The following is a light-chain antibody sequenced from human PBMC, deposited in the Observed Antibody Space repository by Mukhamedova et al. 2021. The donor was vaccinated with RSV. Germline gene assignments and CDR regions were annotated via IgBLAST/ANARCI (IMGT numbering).Light chain of an antibody. J-gene: IGKJ4*01. V-gene: IGKV1-27*01. CDR3: QKYNSAPLT. Sequence: WYQRRVHGRSPKLLIYAASTVQSGVPSRFSGSGSGTDFTLTITSLQPEDVETYYCQKYNSAPLTFGGGTKVEIK. CDR2: AAS.